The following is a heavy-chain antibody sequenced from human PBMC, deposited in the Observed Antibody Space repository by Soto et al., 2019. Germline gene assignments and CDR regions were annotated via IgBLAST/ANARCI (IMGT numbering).Heavy chain of an antibody. CDR1: GGSISSSNW. CDR2: IYYSGST. CDR3: ARHYALDP. Sequence: SETLSLTCAVSGGSISSSNWWSWVRQPPGKGLEWIGYIYYSGSTNYNPSLKSRVTISVDTSKNQFSLKLSSVTAADTAVYYCARHYALDPWGQGTLVTVS. V-gene: IGHV4-4*02. J-gene: IGHJ5*02. D-gene: IGHD2-2*01.